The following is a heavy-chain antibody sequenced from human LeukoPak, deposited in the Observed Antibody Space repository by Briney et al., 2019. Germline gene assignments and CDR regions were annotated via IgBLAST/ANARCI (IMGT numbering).Heavy chain of an antibody. Sequence: GASVKVSCKASGGTFSSYAISWVRQAPGQGLEWMGGIIPIFGTANYAQKFQGRVTITTDESTSTAYMELSSLRSEDTAVYYCARSDYYDSSGYYIGAPDYWGQGTLVTVSS. D-gene: IGHD3-22*01. J-gene: IGHJ4*02. CDR1: GGTFSSYA. CDR2: IIPIFGTA. CDR3: ARSDYYDSSGYYIGAPDY. V-gene: IGHV1-69*05.